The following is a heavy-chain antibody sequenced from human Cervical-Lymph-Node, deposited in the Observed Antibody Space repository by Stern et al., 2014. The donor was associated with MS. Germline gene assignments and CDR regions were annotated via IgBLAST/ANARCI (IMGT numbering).Heavy chain of an antibody. D-gene: IGHD6-6*01. CDR2: IYYSGST. CDR3: ARGGSSSPPFDY. Sequence: VQLVESGPGLVKPSETLSLTCTVSGGSISSYYWSWIRQPPGKGLAWIGCIYYSGSTDYHTSLASPSSLSVDTSKNQFSLKLSSVTAADTAVYYCARGGSSSPPFDYWGQGTLVTVSS. V-gene: IGHV4-59*01. CDR1: GGSISSYY. J-gene: IGHJ4*02.